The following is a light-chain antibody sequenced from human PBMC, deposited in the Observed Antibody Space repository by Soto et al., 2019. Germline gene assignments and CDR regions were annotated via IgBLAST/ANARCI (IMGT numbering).Light chain of an antibody. V-gene: IGKV3-20*01. CDR1: QTVSTKY. Sequence: DIVLTQTPGTLSLSPGERATLSCRASQTVSTKYLAWYQQKPGQAPILLIYGASKRAHGIPDRFSGSGCWAAFNLTIIRLQPEDFVAYYCQQYGSSSRTFGQGTKVDIK. CDR3: QQYGSSSRT. CDR2: GAS. J-gene: IGKJ1*01.